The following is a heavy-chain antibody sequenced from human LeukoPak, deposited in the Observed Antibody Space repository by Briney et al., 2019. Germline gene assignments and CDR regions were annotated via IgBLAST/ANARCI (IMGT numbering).Heavy chain of an antibody. Sequence: PSETLSLTCTVSGVSMSSYYWSWIRQPPGKGLEWIGYMHYTGSTNYNPSLKGRVTISGDTSKNQLSLKLSSVSAADTAVYFCARAFYGRYSDYWGQGILVTVSS. V-gene: IGHV4-59*01. J-gene: IGHJ4*02. CDR2: MHYTGST. D-gene: IGHD4-17*01. CDR1: GVSMSSYY. CDR3: ARAFYGRYSDY.